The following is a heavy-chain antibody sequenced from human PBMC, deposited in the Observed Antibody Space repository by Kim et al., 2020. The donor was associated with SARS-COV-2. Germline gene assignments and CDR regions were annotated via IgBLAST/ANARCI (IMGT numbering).Heavy chain of an antibody. D-gene: IGHD3-10*01. J-gene: IGHJ6*02. CDR2: IYHSGST. V-gene: IGHV4-38-2*02. Sequence: SETLSLTCTVSGSSISSGYYWGWIRQPPGKGLEWIGSIYHSGSTYYNPSLKSRVTISVDTSKNQFSLKLSSVTAADTAVYYCASPLRGPRGDYYYGMDVWGQGTTVTVSS. CDR1: GSSISSGYY. CDR3: ASPLRGPRGDYYYGMDV.